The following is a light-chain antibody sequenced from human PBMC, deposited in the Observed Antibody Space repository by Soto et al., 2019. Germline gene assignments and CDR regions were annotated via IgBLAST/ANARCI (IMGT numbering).Light chain of an antibody. J-gene: IGKJ2*01. CDR3: QQRGKWPST. Sequence: ETVLTQSPATLSLSPGERATLSCRASQSVSSYLAWYQHKPGQAPRLLIYDSSNRATGIPARFSGSGSGTDFTLTVSSLETEDFAVYYCQQRGKWPSTLGHGTRLEIK. V-gene: IGKV3-11*01. CDR2: DSS. CDR1: QSVSSY.